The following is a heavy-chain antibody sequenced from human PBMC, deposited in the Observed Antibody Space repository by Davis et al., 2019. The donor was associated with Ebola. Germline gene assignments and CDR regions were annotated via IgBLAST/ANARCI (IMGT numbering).Heavy chain of an antibody. CDR1: GFTFISYW. J-gene: IGHJ6*02. D-gene: IGHD2-2*01. CDR3: ARSRVVVVPAAMTYYYYYYGMDV. Sequence: GESLKISCAASGFTFISYWMNWVRQAPGKGLEWVAVIWYDGSNKYYADSVKGRFTISRDNSKNTLYLQMNSLRAEDTAVYYCARSRVVVVPAAMTYYYYYYGMDVWGQGTTVTVSS. CDR2: IWYDGSNK. V-gene: IGHV3-33*08.